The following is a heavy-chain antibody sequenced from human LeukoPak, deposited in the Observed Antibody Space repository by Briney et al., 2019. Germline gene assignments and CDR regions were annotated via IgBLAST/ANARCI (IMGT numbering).Heavy chain of an antibody. Sequence: GGSLRLSCAASGFTFSSYALSWVRQAPGKGLEWISIISESGVITYYADSVKGRFNIPRDNSKNTLYLQMNRLRAEDTAVYYCAKVGRDVAAAGPYYFDYWGQGTLVTVSS. D-gene: IGHD6-13*01. CDR3: AKVGRDVAAAGPYYFDY. CDR1: GFTFSSYA. CDR2: ISESGVIT. J-gene: IGHJ4*02. V-gene: IGHV3-23*01.